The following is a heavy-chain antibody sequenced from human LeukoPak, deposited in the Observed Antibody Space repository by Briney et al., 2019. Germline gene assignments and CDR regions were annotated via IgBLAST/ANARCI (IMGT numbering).Heavy chain of an antibody. Sequence: ASVKVSCKASGYTFTSYAMHWVRQPPGQRLEWMGWINAGNGNTKYSQKFRGRVTITRDTSANTAYMELSSLRSEDTAVYYCARFIYYDSSLFDPWGQGTLVTVSS. CDR3: ARFIYYDSSLFDP. V-gene: IGHV1-3*01. D-gene: IGHD3-22*01. J-gene: IGHJ5*02. CDR2: INAGNGNT. CDR1: GYTFTSYA.